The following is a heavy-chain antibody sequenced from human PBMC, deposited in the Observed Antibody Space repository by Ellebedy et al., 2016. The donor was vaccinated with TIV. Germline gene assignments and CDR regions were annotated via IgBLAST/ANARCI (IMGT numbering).Heavy chain of an antibody. J-gene: IGHJ4*02. CDR2: IIPILGIA. CDR3: ATPQTGTTFKLDY. CDR1: GGTFSSYA. D-gene: IGHD1-7*01. V-gene: IGHV1-69*04. Sequence: ASVKVSCKASGGTFSSYAISWVRQAPGQGLEWMGRIIPILGIANYAQKFQGRVTITADKSTSTAYMELSSLRSEDTAVYYCATPQTGTTFKLDYWGQGTLVTVSS.